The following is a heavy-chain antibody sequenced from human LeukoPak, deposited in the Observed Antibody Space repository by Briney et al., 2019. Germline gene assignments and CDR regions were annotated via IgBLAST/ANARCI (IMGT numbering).Heavy chain of an antibody. V-gene: IGHV4-39*07. CDR3: ATATDDILTGYYFDY. J-gene: IGHJ4*02. Sequence: PSETLSLTCTVSGGSISSSSYYWGWIRQPPGKGLEWIGSIYYSGSTYYNPSLKSRVTISVDTSKNQFSLKLSSVTAADTAVYYCATATDDILTGYYFDYWGQGTLVTVSS. D-gene: IGHD3-9*01. CDR2: IYYSGST. CDR1: GGSISSSSYY.